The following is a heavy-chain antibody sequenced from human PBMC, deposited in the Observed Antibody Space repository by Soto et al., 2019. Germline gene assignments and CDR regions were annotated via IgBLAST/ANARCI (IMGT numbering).Heavy chain of an antibody. J-gene: IGHJ3*02. V-gene: IGHV3-7*03. CDR3: ARRKGTAGAFDI. D-gene: IGHD1-7*01. CDR2: IKQDGSEK. Sequence: GGSLRLSCAASGFTFRSYWMSWVRQAPGKGLELVANIKQDGSEKYYVYSVKGRFNISRDNDKHSLYLQMNSLRAEDTAVYYCARRKGTAGAFDIWGQGTMVTVS. CDR1: GFTFRSYW.